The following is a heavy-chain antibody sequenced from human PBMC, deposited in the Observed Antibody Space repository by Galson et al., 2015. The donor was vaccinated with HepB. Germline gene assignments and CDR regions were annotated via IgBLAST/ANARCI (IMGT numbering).Heavy chain of an antibody. J-gene: IGHJ6*02. Sequence: SLRLSCAASGFTFSGSAMHWVRQASGKGLEWVGRIRNKPNSYATAYAASVKGRFTISRDDSKNTAYLQMNSLKTEDTAVYYCTRQVPDYYGSGSLYGVDVWGQGTTVTVSS. CDR3: TRQVPDYYGSGSLYGVDV. CDR2: IRNKPNSYAT. CDR1: GFTFSGSA. V-gene: IGHV3-73*01. D-gene: IGHD3-10*01.